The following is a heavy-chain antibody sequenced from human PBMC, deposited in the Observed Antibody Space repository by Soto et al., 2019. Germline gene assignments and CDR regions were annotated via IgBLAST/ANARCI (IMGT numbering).Heavy chain of an antibody. CDR2: IYLSGST. Sequence: QLQLQESGSGLVKPSQTLSLTCAVSGGSISSGGYSWSWIRQPPGKSLEWIGYIYLSGSTYYNPSLKTRVNISVARSKNQFTLKLSSVTVADTAVYYCARGTLGVVPAARFDPWGQGTLITVSS. CDR3: ARGTLGVVPAARFDP. D-gene: IGHD2-2*01. CDR1: GGSISSGGYS. J-gene: IGHJ5*02. V-gene: IGHV4-30-2*01.